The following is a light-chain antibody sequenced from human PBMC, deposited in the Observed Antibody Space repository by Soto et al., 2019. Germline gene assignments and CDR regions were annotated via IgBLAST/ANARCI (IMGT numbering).Light chain of an antibody. CDR2: GAS. CDR1: QSVGDD. V-gene: IGKV3-15*01. J-gene: IGKJ1*01. Sequence: EIVMTQSPATLSVSPGERATLSCRASQSVGDDLAWYQQKPGQAPRLLIYGASTRATGFPARFSGSGSGTEFTLTINSLQSEDFVVYYCHQYNAWPRTFGQGTKVEIK. CDR3: HQYNAWPRT.